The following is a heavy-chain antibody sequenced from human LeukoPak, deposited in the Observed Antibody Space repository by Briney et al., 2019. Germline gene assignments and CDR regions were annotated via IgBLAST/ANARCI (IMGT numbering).Heavy chain of an antibody. CDR2: IYYSGST. CDR3: AREVAGAGTEYFDY. D-gene: IGHD6-19*01. Sequence: SETLSLTCTVSGGAISSYYWSWIRQPPGKGLEWIGYIYYSGSTNYNPSLKSRVTISVDTSKNQFSLKLSSVTAADTAVYYCAREVAGAGTEYFDYWGQGTLVTVSS. CDR1: GGAISSYY. V-gene: IGHV4-59*01. J-gene: IGHJ4*02.